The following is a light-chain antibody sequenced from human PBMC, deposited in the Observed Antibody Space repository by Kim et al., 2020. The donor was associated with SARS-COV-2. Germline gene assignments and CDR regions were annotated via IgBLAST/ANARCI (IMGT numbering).Light chain of an antibody. Sequence: VPPGQTASITCSGDKLGEKYACWYQQKPGQSPVLVIYQDSKRPSGIPERFSGSNSGNTATLTISGTQAMDEADYYCQAWDSSTVVFGGGTQLTVL. V-gene: IGLV3-1*01. CDR2: QDS. J-gene: IGLJ2*01. CDR1: KLGEKY. CDR3: QAWDSSTVV.